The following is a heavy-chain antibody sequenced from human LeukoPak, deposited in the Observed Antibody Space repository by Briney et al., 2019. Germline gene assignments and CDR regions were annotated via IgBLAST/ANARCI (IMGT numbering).Heavy chain of an antibody. J-gene: IGHJ6*02. D-gene: IGHD2/OR15-2a*01. CDR1: GYIFTDYY. CDR2: INPNSGGT. CDR3: ARDQYWVKGSKRLGMDV. Sequence: PGASVKVSCKASGYIFTDYYMHWVRQAPGQELGWMGRINPNSGGTNYAQKFQGRVTITADESTSTAYMELSSLRSEDTAVYYCARDQYWVKGSKRLGMDVWGQGTTVTVSS. V-gene: IGHV1/OR15-1*04.